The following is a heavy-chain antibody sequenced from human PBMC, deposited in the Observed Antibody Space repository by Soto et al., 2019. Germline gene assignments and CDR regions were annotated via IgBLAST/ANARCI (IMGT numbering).Heavy chain of an antibody. V-gene: IGHV4-59*01. Sequence: SETLCLTSTVAGGSISGYYWSWIRKPPGKGLEWIGYIYYSGSTNYNPSLKSRVTISVDTSKNQFSLKLSSVTAADTAVYYCARGYSSGWYYFDYWGQGTLVTVSS. J-gene: IGHJ4*02. CDR1: GGSISGYY. D-gene: IGHD6-19*01. CDR2: IYYSGST. CDR3: ARGYSSGWYYFDY.